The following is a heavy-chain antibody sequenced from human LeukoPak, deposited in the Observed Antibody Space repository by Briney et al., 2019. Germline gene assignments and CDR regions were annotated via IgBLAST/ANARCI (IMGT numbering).Heavy chain of an antibody. CDR3: ARFRTRDYYYYYGMDV. V-gene: IGHV1-18*04. Sequence: ASVKVSCKASGYTFTGYYMHWVRQAPGQGLEWMGWISAYNGNTNYAQKLQGRVTMTTDTSTSTAYMELRSLRSDDTAVYYCARFRTRDYYYYYGMDVWGQGTTVTVSS. D-gene: IGHD3/OR15-3a*01. J-gene: IGHJ6*02. CDR2: ISAYNGNT. CDR1: GYTFTGYY.